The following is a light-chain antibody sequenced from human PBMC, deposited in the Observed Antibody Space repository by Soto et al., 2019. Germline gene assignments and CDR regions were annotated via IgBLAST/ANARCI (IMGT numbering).Light chain of an antibody. V-gene: IGLV1-44*01. J-gene: IGLJ7*01. CDR3: AAWDERLKGWM. CDR1: SSNIGSNS. CDR2: GDN. Sequence: QSVLIQPPSVSGTPGQRVIISCSGSSSNIGSNSANWYQQLPGTAPGLLIYGDNKRPSRVPDRFSGSKSGTSASLALSGLQAGDEADYYCAAWDERLKGWMFGGGTQLTVL.